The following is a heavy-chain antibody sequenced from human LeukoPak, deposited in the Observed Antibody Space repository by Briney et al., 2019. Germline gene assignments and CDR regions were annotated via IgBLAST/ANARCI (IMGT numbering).Heavy chain of an antibody. V-gene: IGHV4-61*01. D-gene: IGHD6-19*01. CDR2: ISYSGSS. J-gene: IGHJ4*02. Sequence: SETLSLTCTVSGGSVSSGTYYRSWIRQPPGKRLEWIGSISYSGSSDYNPSLESRVTISVDTAKNQFSLEVSSVTAADTAVYYCARDAGAVAGTGSFFDYWGQGTLVTVSS. CDR3: ARDAGAVAGTGSFFDY. CDR1: GGSVSSGTYY.